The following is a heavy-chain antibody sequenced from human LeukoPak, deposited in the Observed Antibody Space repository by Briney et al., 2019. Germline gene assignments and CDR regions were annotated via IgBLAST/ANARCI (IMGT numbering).Heavy chain of an antibody. Sequence: GGSLRLSCAASGVSFSNYGMHSVRQAPGMGLEWVSIIYYQGNTYYADSVKGRFTISRDSSKNTLYLEINNLRAEDTAVYYCAALSGVGVKIGFDYWGQGSLVTVSS. CDR2: IYYQGNT. V-gene: IGHV3-66*01. CDR1: GVSFSNYG. D-gene: IGHD3-10*01. CDR3: AALSGVGVKIGFDY. J-gene: IGHJ4*02.